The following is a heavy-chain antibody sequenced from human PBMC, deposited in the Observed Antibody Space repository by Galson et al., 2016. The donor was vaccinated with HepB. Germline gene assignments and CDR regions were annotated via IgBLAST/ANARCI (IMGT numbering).Heavy chain of an antibody. V-gene: IGHV1-3*01. CDR3: ARDQVEFSSTWQGAY. Sequence: SVKVSCKASGYTFTSFAMHWVRQAPGQRLEWMGWLNPGNGNTKYSQRFQGRVTITRDTSASTAYMELSSLRSEDTAVYYCARDQVEFSSTWQGAYWGQGSLVTVSS. CDR2: LNPGNGNT. CDR1: GYTFTSFA. J-gene: IGHJ4*02. D-gene: IGHD2-2*01.